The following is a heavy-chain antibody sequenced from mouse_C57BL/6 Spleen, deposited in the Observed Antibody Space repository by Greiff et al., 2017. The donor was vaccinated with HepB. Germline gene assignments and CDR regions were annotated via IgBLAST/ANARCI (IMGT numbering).Heavy chain of an antibody. CDR1: GFSLTSYG. CDR2: IWRGGST. CDR3: AKNSYDGRGWYFDV. J-gene: IGHJ1*03. Sequence: QVQLQQSGPGLVQPSQSLSITCTVSGFSLTSYGVHWVRQSPGKGLEWLGVIWRGGSTDYNAAFMSRLSITKDNSKSQVFFKMNSLQADDTAIYYCAKNSYDGRGWYFDVWGTGTTVTVSS. D-gene: IGHD2-3*01. V-gene: IGHV2-5*01.